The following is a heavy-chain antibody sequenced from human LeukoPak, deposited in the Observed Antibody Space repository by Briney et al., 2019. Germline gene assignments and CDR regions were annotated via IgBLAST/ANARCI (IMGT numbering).Heavy chain of an antibody. CDR1: GGTFSSYA. J-gene: IGHJ4*02. D-gene: IGHD6-13*01. CDR2: IIPIFGTA. CDR3: ARTSRSSPGTFDY. Sequence: SVKVSCKASGGTFSSYAISWVRQAPGQGLEWMGGIIPIFGTANYAQKFQGRVTITADESTSTAYMELSGLRSEDTAVYYCARTSRSSPGTFDYWGQGTLVTVSS. V-gene: IGHV1-69*13.